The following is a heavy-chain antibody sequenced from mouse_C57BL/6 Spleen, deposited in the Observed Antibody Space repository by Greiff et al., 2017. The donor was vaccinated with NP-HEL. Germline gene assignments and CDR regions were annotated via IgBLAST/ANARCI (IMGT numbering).Heavy chain of an antibody. CDR2: IDPSDSYT. Sequence: QVQLQQPGAELVKPGASVKLSCKASGYTFTSYWMQWVKQRPGQGLEWIGEIDPSDSYTNYNQKFQGKATLTVDTSSSTAYMQLSSLTSEDSAVYYCARSITTVVAKAMDYWGQGTSVTGSS. J-gene: IGHJ4*01. CDR3: ARSITTVVAKAMDY. V-gene: IGHV1-50*01. CDR1: GYTFTSYW. D-gene: IGHD1-1*01.